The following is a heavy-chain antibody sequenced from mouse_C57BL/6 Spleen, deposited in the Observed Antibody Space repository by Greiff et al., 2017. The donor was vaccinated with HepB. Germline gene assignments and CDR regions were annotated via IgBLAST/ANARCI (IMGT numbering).Heavy chain of an antibody. CDR1: GFTFSDYG. CDR3: ARIYYDYDDAMDH. V-gene: IGHV5-17*01. Sequence: EVKLMESGGGLVKPGGSLKLSCAASGFTFSDYGMHWVRQAPEKGLEWVAYISSGSSTIYYADTVKGRFTISRDNAKNTLFLQMTSLRSEDTAMYYCARIYYDYDDAMDHWCEGTSSTVSS. D-gene: IGHD2-4*01. CDR2: ISSGSSTI. J-gene: IGHJ4*01.